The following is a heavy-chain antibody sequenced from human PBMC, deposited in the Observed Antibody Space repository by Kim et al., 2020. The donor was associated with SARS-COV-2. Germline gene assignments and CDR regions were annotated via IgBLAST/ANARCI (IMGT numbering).Heavy chain of an antibody. Sequence: GGSLRRSCAASGFTVSRNYMSWVRQAPGKGLAWVSVINTGGSTYYADSVKGRFTISRENSKNTLYLQMSSLRGEDTAVYYCARDTRKDIYGMGVWGQGTTVTVSS. CDR1: GFTVSRNY. V-gene: IGHV3-66*01. J-gene: IGHJ6*02. CDR2: INTGGST. D-gene: IGHD6-6*01. CDR3: ARDTRKDIYGMGV.